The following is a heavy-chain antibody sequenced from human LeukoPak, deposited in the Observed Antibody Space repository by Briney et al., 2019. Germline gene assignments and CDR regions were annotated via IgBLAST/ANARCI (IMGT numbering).Heavy chain of an antibody. D-gene: IGHD2-21*01. CDR1: GGSINSYY. CDR3: ARDHIVRSTGRFDP. J-gene: IGHJ5*02. V-gene: IGHV4-59*01. CDR2: TYYSGST. Sequence: SETLSLTCTVSGGSINSYYWSWIRQPPGKGLEWIGYTYYSGSTNYNPSLKSRVTISVDTSKNQFSLKLSSVTAADTAVYYCARDHIVRSTGRFDPWGQGTLVTVSS.